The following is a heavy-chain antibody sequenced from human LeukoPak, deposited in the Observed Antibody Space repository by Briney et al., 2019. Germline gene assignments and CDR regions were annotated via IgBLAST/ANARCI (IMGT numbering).Heavy chain of an antibody. Sequence: SVPLSLTCTVPGGSISSYYWSWIRQPPGKGLEWLGYIYYSGSTNYNPSLKSRVTISVDTSKNQFSLKLSSVTAADTAVYYCARDGAYYYYGMDVWGQGTTVTVSS. D-gene: IGHD3-10*01. J-gene: IGHJ6*02. CDR3: ARDGAYYYYGMDV. CDR1: GGSISSYY. CDR2: IYYSGST. V-gene: IGHV4-59*01.